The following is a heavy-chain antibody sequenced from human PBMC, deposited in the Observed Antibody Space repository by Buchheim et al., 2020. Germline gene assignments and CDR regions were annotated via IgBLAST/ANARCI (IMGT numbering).Heavy chain of an antibody. J-gene: IGHJ6*02. D-gene: IGHD2-15*01. CDR1: GFTFSSYG. Sequence: QVQLVESGGGVVQPGRSLRLSCAASGFTFSSYGMHWVRQAPGKGLEWVAVISYDGSNKYYADSVKGRFTISRDHSKNTLYLQMNSLRAEDTAVYYCAKDLGCSGGSCYVYYYGMDVWSQGTT. V-gene: IGHV3-30*18. CDR3: AKDLGCSGGSCYVYYYGMDV. CDR2: ISYDGSNK.